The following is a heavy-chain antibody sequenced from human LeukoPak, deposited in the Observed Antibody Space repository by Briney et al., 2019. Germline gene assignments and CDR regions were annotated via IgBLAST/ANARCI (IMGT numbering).Heavy chain of an antibody. CDR2: MNPNSGDT. J-gene: IGHJ4*02. CDR3: ARGLGDYYDTGDFYYAVPAH. V-gene: IGHV1-8*01. D-gene: IGHD3-22*01. Sequence: ASVKLSCKTSGYTFTTYDITWVRQATGQGLGWMGWMNPNSGDTAYAQKFQGRVAMTRDTSISTAYMELSSLRSEDTAVYYCARGLGDYYDTGDFYYAVPAHWGQGTLVTVSS. CDR1: GYTFTTYD.